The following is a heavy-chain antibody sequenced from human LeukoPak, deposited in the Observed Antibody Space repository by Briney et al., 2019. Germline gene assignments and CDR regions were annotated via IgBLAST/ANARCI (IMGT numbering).Heavy chain of an antibody. D-gene: IGHD1-26*01. CDR3: ARDGFLVGTHDAFDI. V-gene: IGHV1-18*01. Sequence: ASVKVSCKASGYTFSTYGFTWVRQAPGQGLEWMGWISGYNGDTSFAQKFQGRVTMTTDTSTNTAYLELRSLRSDDTAMYYCARDGFLVGTHDAFDIWGQGTMVTVSS. J-gene: IGHJ3*02. CDR2: ISGYNGDT. CDR1: GYTFSTYG.